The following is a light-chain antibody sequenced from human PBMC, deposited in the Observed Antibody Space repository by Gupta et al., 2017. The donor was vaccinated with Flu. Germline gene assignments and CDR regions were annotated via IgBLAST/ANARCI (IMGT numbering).Light chain of an antibody. Sequence: DIVMTMSTDSLPVSLGGPATINCKSSHSVVHSSNVKHYVAWYQLKPGQAPKLLIYLASTRASGVPDRFSGSVSATDFTLTIRSLQAEDVATYYCNQYYNLPLTFGGGTKVEIK. CDR2: LAS. V-gene: IGKV4-1*01. J-gene: IGKJ4*01. CDR1: HSVVHSSNVKHY. CDR3: NQYYNLPLT.